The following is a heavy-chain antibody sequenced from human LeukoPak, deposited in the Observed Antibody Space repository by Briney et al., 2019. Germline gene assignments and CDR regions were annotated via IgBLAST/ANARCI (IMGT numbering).Heavy chain of an antibody. Sequence: PGGSLRLSCAASGFTFDDYAMLWVRQAPGEGLECVSGISWNSGSIVCADSVRGGFTISKDNAKNSLYLQMNSLRAEDLALYYGAKSGYSYEGQYYFHYWGQGPLVPVSS. CDR1: GFTFDDYA. CDR3: AKSGYSYEGQYYFHY. V-gene: IGHV3-9*03. D-gene: IGHD5-18*01. CDR2: ISWNSGSI. J-gene: IGHJ4*02.